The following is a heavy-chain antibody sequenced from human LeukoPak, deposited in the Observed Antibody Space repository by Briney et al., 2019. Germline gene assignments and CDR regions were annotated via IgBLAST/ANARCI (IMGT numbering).Heavy chain of an antibody. CDR2: IYYSGST. CDR3: ARDSSWYRFDP. J-gene: IGHJ5*02. V-gene: IGHV4-59*01. D-gene: IGHD6-13*01. Sequence: SETLSLTCTVPGGSISSYYWSWIRQPPGKGLEWIGYIYYSGSTNYNPSLKSRVTISVDTSKNQFSLKLSSVTAADTAVYYCARDSSWYRFDPWGQGTLVTVSS. CDR1: GGSISSYY.